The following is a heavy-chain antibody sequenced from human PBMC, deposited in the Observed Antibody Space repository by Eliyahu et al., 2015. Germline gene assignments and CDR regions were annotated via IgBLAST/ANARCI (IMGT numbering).Heavy chain of an antibody. CDR1: GFTFDDSA. Sequence: EVQLVESGGGLIQPGRSLRLSCAASGFTFDDSAMHWVRQPPGKGLGWVSGISWNSGVKAYADSVKGRFTISRNNAKKSVYLQMNSLRVEDTAFYYCAKDEAAQEFYYFDSWGQGTLVTVSS. D-gene: IGHD6-6*01. V-gene: IGHV3-9*01. J-gene: IGHJ4*02. CDR2: ISWNSGVK. CDR3: AKDEAAQEFYYFDS.